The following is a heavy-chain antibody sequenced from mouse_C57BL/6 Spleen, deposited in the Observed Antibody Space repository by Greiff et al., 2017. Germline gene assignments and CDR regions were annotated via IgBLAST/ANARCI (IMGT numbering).Heavy chain of an antibody. Sequence: QVQLQQPGAELVKPGASVKLSCKASGYTFTSYWMQWVKQRPGQGLEWIGEIDPSDSYTNYNQKFKGKATLTVDTSSSTAYMQLSSLTSEDSAVYYSARVYDGYLDYWGQGTTLTVSS. V-gene: IGHV1-50*01. CDR2: IDPSDSYT. CDR3: ARVYDGYLDY. CDR1: GYTFTSYW. D-gene: IGHD2-3*01. J-gene: IGHJ2*01.